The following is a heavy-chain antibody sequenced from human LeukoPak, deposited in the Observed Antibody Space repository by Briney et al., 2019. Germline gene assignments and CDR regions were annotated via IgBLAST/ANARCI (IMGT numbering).Heavy chain of an antibody. Sequence: GGSLRLSCAAYGFTFSSYWMHWVRQAPGKGLVWVSRINTDGGSTSYADSVKGRLTISRDNAKNTLYLQMNSLRAEDTAVYYCAREYSDGSSSLDYWGQGTLVTVSS. CDR1: GFTFSSYW. V-gene: IGHV3-74*01. CDR2: INTDGGST. J-gene: IGHJ4*02. CDR3: AREYSDGSSSLDY. D-gene: IGHD1-26*01.